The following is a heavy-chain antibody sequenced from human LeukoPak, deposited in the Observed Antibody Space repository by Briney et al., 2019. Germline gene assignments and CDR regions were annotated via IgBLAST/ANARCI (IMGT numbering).Heavy chain of an antibody. Sequence: SDTLSLTCTVSGGSISSYYWSWIRQPPGKGREWTRYIYYSGSTNYNPSLKSRVTISVDTSKNQFSLKLSSVTAADTAVYYCASLNYYDSSGSIDYWGQGTLVTVSS. CDR3: ASLNYYDSSGSIDY. CDR2: IYYSGST. J-gene: IGHJ4*02. V-gene: IGHV4-59*01. D-gene: IGHD3-22*01. CDR1: GGSISSYY.